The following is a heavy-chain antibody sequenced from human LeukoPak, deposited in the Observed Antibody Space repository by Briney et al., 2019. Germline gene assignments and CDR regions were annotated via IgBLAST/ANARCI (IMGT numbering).Heavy chain of an antibody. CDR2: ITASSTAI. J-gene: IGHJ4*02. CDR1: GFTFNTYT. V-gene: IGHV3-21*01. D-gene: IGHD3-9*01. CDR3: ARTYYDILTGYNPYFDY. Sequence: AGGSLRLSCAASGFTFNTYTMNWVRQAPGKGLEWVSSITASSTAIYSADSVKGRFTISRDNAKNFLYLQMNSLRAEDTAVYYCARTYYDILTGYNPYFDYWGQGILVTVSS.